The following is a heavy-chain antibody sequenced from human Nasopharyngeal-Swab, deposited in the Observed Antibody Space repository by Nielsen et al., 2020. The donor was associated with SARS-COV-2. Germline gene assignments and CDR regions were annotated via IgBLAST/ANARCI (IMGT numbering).Heavy chain of an antibody. D-gene: IGHD3-22*01. CDR2: ISGSGGST. CDR1: GFTFSSYA. CDR3: ARYDDYYDSSGYAY. Sequence: GESLKISCAASGFTFSSYAMSWVRQAPGKGLEWVSVISGSGGSTYYADSVKGRFTISRDNSKNTLYLQMNSLRAEDTAVYYCARYDDYYDSSGYAYWGQGTLVTASS. J-gene: IGHJ4*02. V-gene: IGHV3-23*01.